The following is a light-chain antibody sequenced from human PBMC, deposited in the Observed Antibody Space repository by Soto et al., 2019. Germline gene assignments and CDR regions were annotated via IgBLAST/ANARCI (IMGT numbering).Light chain of an antibody. J-gene: IGLJ1*01. CDR3: SSYTSSSTPYV. CDR2: DVS. V-gene: IGLV2-14*01. CDR1: SSDFGGYNY. Sequence: QSALTQPASLSGSPGQSITISCTGTSSDFGGYNYVSWYQQHPGKAHKLMIYDVSNRPSGVSNRFSGSKSGNTASLTISGLQAEDEADYYCSSYTSSSTPYVFGTGTKVTVL.